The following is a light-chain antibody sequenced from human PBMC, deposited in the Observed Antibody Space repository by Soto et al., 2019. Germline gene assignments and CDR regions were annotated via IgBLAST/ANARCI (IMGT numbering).Light chain of an antibody. CDR2: EVT. CDR3: CSYTSSRTYV. Sequence: QSALTQPASVSGSPGQSITISCTGTSSDVGAYIYVSWYQHHPGKAPKVMIYEVTNRPSGVSDRFSGSKSGNTASLTTSGLQAEDEADYYCCSYTSSRTYVFGTGTKVTV. J-gene: IGLJ1*01. V-gene: IGLV2-14*01. CDR1: SSDVGAYIY.